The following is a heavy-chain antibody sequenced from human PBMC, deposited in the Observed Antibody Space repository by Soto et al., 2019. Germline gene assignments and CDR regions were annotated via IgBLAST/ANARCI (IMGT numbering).Heavy chain of an antibody. Sequence: QVQLVQSGAEVKKPGASVKVSCKTSGYSFTNYYLHWVRQAPGQGLEWMGLINPSGISTSYAQKFQGRVTMTRDTSTSTVYMDLSSLRSEDTAVYYCGRSDNVVVAASSPVYFDYWGQGTLVTVSS. J-gene: IGHJ4*02. D-gene: IGHD2-15*01. CDR1: GYSFTNYY. CDR2: INPSGIST. V-gene: IGHV1-46*01. CDR3: GRSDNVVVAASSPVYFDY.